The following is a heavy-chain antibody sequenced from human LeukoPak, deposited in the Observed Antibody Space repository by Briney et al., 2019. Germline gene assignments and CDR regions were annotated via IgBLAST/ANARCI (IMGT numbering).Heavy chain of an antibody. Sequence: KPSETLSLTCTVSGGSISSSSYYWGWIRQPPGKGLEWIGSIYYSGSTYYNPSLKSRVTISVDTSKNQFSLKLSSVTAADTAVYYCARDNLSSSWSGYYYYGMDVWGQGTTVTVSS. J-gene: IGHJ6*02. CDR3: ARDNLSSSWSGYYYYGMDV. D-gene: IGHD6-13*01. CDR1: GGSISSSSYY. CDR2: IYYSGST. V-gene: IGHV4-39*07.